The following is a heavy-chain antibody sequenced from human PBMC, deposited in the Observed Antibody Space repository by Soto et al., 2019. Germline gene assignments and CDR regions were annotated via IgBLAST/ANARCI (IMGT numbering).Heavy chain of an antibody. CDR3: ARDSFRYSGYDYYYYYGMDV. CDR1: GYTFTSYG. CDR2: ISAYNGNT. V-gene: IGHV1-18*01. Sequence: ASVKVSCKASGYTFTSYGISWVRQAPGQGLEWMGWISAYNGNTNYAQKLQGRVTMTTDTSTSTAYMELRSLRSDDTAVYYCARDSFRYSGYDYYYYYGMDVWGQGTTVTVSS. J-gene: IGHJ6*02. D-gene: IGHD5-12*01.